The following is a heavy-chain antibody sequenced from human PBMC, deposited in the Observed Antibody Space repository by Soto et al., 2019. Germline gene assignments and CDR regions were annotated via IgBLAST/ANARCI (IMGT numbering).Heavy chain of an antibody. V-gene: IGHV1-46*01. Sequence: GASVKVSCTASGYTFTRHDVHWVRQAPGQGLEWMAIINPSGGTTYYVQKFEGRVTLTTDTSTSTVHMELSSLRSDDTAVYYWAWVRCGGREYCFDERGQGTLVTVAS. CDR3: AWVRCGGREYCFDE. CDR1: GYTFTRHD. CDR2: INPSGGTT. D-gene: IGHD2-15*01. J-gene: IGHJ4*02.